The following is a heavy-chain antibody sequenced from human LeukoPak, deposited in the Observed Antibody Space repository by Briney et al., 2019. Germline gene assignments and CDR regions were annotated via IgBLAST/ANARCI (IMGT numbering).Heavy chain of an antibody. CDR2: IYYSGTT. J-gene: IGHJ6*03. CDR1: GGSISSSSYY. V-gene: IGHV4-39*07. Sequence: SETLSLTCTVSGGSISSSSYYWGWIRQPPGKGLEWIGSIYYSGTTYYNPSLKSRVTLSVDTSKNQFFLKLSSVTAADTAVYYCARDMIVVVPAAIGEAYYYYYMDVWGKGTTVTVSS. D-gene: IGHD2-2*02. CDR3: ARDMIVVVPAAIGEAYYYYYMDV.